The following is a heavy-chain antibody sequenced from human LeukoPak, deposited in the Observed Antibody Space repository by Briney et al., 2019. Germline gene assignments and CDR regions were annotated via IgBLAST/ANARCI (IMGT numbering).Heavy chain of an antibody. D-gene: IGHD3-3*01. Sequence: SVKVSCKASGGIFSSYAISWVRQAPGQGLEWMGGIIPIFGTANYAQKFQGRVTITADESTSTAYMELSSLRSEDTAVYYCARGLLSTIFGVVRTYYGMDVWGQGTTVTVSS. CDR2: IIPIFGTA. J-gene: IGHJ6*02. CDR3: ARGLLSTIFGVVRTYYGMDV. CDR1: GGIFSSYA. V-gene: IGHV1-69*13.